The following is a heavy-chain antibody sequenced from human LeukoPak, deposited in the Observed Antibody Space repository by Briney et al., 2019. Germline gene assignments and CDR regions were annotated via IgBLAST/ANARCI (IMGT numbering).Heavy chain of an antibody. J-gene: IGHJ6*02. CDR3: ARGPSITMVRGVIRYYYGMDV. CDR2: FYYSGST. D-gene: IGHD3-10*01. Sequence: SETLSLTCTVSGGSISSSTYCWGWIRQPPGKGLEWIGTFYYSGSTYCNPSLKSRVTISVDTSKNQFSLKLSSVTAADTAVYYCARGPSITMVRGVIRYYYGMDVWGQGTTVTVSS. CDR1: GGSISSSTYC. V-gene: IGHV4-39*07.